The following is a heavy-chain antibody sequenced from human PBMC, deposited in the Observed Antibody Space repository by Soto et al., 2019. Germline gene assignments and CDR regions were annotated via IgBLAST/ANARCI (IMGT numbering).Heavy chain of an antibody. CDR2: IYYSGST. Sequence: QVQLQESGPGLVKPSETLSLTCTVSGGSISSYYWSWIRQPPGKGLEWIGYIYYSGSTNYNPSLPSRVTISVDTSKNPFSLTLSYVTAADTAVYYCARVGGYGSGSYYGYWGQGTLVTVSS. CDR3: ARVGGYGSGSYYGY. V-gene: IGHV4-59*01. CDR1: GGSISSYY. J-gene: IGHJ4*02. D-gene: IGHD3-10*01.